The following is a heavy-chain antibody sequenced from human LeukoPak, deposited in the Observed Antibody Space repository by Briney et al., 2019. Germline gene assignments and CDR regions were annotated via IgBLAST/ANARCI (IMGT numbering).Heavy chain of an antibody. CDR2: ISYDGSNK. CDR3: ARDGESTSPKYSSSSGGFDY. J-gene: IGHJ4*02. V-gene: IGHV3-30-3*01. Sequence: GGSLRLSCAASGFTFSSYAMHWVRQAPGKGLEWVAVISYDGSNKYYADSVKGRFTISRDNSKNTLYLQMSSLRAEDTAVYYCARDGESTSPKYSSSSGGFDYWGQGTLVTVSS. D-gene: IGHD6-6*01. CDR1: GFTFSSYA.